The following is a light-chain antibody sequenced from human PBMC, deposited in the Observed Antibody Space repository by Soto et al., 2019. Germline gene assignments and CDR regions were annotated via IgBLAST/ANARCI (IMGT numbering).Light chain of an antibody. J-gene: IGLJ2*01. Sequence: VVTQPPSVSGAPGQRVTISCTGSSSNIGAGYDVHWYQQLPGTAPKLLIYGNSNRPSGVPDRFSGSKSGTSASLAITGLQAEDEADYYCQSYDSSLSVVVFGGGTKLTVL. CDR3: QSYDSSLSVVV. CDR1: SSNIGAGYD. CDR2: GNS. V-gene: IGLV1-40*01.